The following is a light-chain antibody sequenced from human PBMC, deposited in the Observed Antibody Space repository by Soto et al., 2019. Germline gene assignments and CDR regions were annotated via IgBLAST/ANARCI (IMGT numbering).Light chain of an antibody. J-gene: IGKJ5*01. Sequence: DIQMTHSPSSLSASVGDRVTMTCRASQSISSYLNWYQQKPGKAPKLLIYAASSLQSGVPSRFSGSGSGTDFTLTISSLQPEDFATYYCQQSYSTFITFGQGTRLEIK. CDR2: AAS. V-gene: IGKV1-39*01. CDR3: QQSYSTFIT. CDR1: QSISSY.